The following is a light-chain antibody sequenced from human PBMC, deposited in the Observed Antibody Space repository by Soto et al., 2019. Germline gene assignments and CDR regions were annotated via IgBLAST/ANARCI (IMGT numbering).Light chain of an antibody. J-gene: IGKJ2*01. CDR3: QQYGSSPEYT. V-gene: IGKV3-20*01. CDR2: GAS. CDR1: QSVSSSY. Sequence: EIVLTQSPGTLSSSPGERATLSCRASQSVSSSYLAWYQQKPGQAPRVLIYGASSRATGIPDRFSGSGSGTDFTLTISRLEPEDFAVYYCQQYGSSPEYTFGQGTKLEIK.